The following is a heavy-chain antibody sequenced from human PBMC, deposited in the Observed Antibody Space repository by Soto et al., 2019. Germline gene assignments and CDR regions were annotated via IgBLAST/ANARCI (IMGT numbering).Heavy chain of an antibody. V-gene: IGHV1-69*01. CDR2: IIPIFGPP. CDR3: ATGSFTSTGGRIGYHYNAMDV. Sequence: QVQLVQSGAEVKKPGSSVKVSCKSSGGTFSSHSINWVRQAPGQGLEWMGGIIPIFGPPNFAKKFQGRVTITADESTTKAYMELSSLTSEYTAVYYCATGSFTSTGGRIGYHYNAMDVWGQATTVTVSS. J-gene: IGHJ6*02. CDR1: GGTFSSHS. D-gene: IGHD1-1*01.